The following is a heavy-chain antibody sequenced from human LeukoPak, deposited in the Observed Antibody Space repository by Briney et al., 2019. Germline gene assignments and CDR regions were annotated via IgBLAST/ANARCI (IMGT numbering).Heavy chain of an antibody. J-gene: IGHJ4*02. CDR3: AKEARFRYFDWLALDY. D-gene: IGHD3-9*01. Sequence: GGLRLSCAASGFTFSSYAMSWVRQAPGKGLEWVSAITGSGGSTYYADSVKGRFTISRDNSKNTLYLQMNSLRAEDTAVYYCAKEARFRYFDWLALDYWGQGTLVTVSS. V-gene: IGHV3-23*01. CDR1: GFTFSSYA. CDR2: ITGSGGST.